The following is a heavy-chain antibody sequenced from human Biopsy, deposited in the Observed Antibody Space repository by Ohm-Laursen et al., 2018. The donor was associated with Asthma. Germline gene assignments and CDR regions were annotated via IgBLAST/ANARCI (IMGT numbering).Heavy chain of an antibody. CDR1: GFSFNSYG. J-gene: IGHJ3*02. V-gene: IGHV3-30*18. D-gene: IGHD3-3*01. CDR2: MSFDGRQT. Sequence: SLRLSCAASGFSFNSYGMHWVRQAPGKGLEWVAVMSFDGRQTYYADSVKVRFTISRDNSKNTLYLQMNSLRAEDTAVYYCAKERYYDFWSGYPIWGQGTMVTVSS. CDR3: AKERYYDFWSGYPI.